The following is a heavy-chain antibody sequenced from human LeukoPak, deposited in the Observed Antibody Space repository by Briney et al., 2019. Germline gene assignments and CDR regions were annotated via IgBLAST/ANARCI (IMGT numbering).Heavy chain of an antibody. CDR2: IKEDGSEK. CDR3: ARGHYGLDC. V-gene: IGHV3-7*01. D-gene: IGHD4-17*01. CDR1: GFTFSNYW. J-gene: IGHJ4*02. Sequence: PGGSLRLSCAASGFTFSNYWISWVRQAPGKGLEWVANIKEDGSEKYYVDSVKGRFTLSRDNAKNSPYLQMNSLRAEDTAVYYCARGHYGLDCWGQGTLVIVSS.